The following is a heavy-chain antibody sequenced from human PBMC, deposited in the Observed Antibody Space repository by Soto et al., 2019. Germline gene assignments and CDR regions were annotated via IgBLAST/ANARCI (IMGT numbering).Heavy chain of an antibody. CDR2: IWHDGTNK. J-gene: IGHJ4*02. Sequence: QEQLVESGGGVVQPGRSLRLSCAASGFTFSDYAMHWVRQAPGKGLEWVAVIWHDGTNKYYADSVKGRFTISRDNSKNTLYLQMNSLRAEDTAVYYCARPALLVFTFDYWGQGTVVTVSS. D-gene: IGHD2-8*01. CDR1: GFTFSDYA. CDR3: ARPALLVFTFDY. V-gene: IGHV3-33*01.